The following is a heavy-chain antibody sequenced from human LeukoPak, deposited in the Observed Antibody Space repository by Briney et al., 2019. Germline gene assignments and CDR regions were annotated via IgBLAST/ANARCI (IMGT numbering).Heavy chain of an antibody. J-gene: IGHJ3*02. CDR1: GGSISNYY. D-gene: IGHD3-22*01. CDR2: IHYTGNT. CDR3: ARDLTGHYYDSSGYWHDAFDI. V-gene: IGHV4-59*01. Sequence: SETLSLTCTVSGGSISNYYWSWIRQSPGKGLEWIAHIHYTGNTYYNPSLKSRVTISVDTSKNQFSLKLSSVTAADTAVYYCARDLTGHYYDSSGYWHDAFDIWGQGTMVTVSS.